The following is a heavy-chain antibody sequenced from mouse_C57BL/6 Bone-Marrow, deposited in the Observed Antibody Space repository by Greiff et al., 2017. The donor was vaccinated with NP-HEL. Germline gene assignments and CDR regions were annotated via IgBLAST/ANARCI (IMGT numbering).Heavy chain of an antibody. V-gene: IGHV1-4*01. D-gene: IGHD1-1*01. CDR2: INPSSGYT. J-gene: IGHJ2*01. CDR3: ARSYYGSSHYFDY. Sequence: VKLVESGAELARPGASVKMSCKASGYTFTSYTMHWVKQRPGQGLEWIGYINPSSGYTKYNQKFKDKATLTADKSSSTAYMQLSSLTSEDSAVYYCARSYYGSSHYFDYWGQGTTLTVSS. CDR1: GYTFTSYT.